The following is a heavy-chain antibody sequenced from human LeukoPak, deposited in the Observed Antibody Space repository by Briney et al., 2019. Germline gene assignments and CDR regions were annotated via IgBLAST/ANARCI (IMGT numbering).Heavy chain of an antibody. Sequence: SETLSLTCTVSGGSVSSGSYYWSWIRQPPGKGLEWIGYIYYSGSTNYNPSLKSRVTISVDTSKNQFSLKLSSVTAADTAVYYCARGASSGWANWFDTWGQGTLVTVSS. D-gene: IGHD6-19*01. V-gene: IGHV4-61*01. CDR2: IYYSGST. CDR1: GGSVSSGSYY. CDR3: ARGASSGWANWFDT. J-gene: IGHJ5*02.